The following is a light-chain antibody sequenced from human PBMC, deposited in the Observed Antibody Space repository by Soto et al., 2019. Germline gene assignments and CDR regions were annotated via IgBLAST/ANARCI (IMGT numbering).Light chain of an antibody. V-gene: IGKV3-15*01. CDR1: QSVSSN. Sequence: EIVMTQSPATLSVXPGERATLSXRASQSVSSNLAWYQQKPGQAPRLLIYGASTRATGVPARFSGSGSGTEFTLTISSLQSEDFAVYYCQQYNNWPWTFGQGTKVDI. J-gene: IGKJ1*01. CDR2: GAS. CDR3: QQYNNWPWT.